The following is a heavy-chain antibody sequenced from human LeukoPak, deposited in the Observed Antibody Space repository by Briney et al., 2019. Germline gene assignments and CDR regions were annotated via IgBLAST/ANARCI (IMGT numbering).Heavy chain of an antibody. J-gene: IGHJ4*02. CDR3: ARAGNYGEAGADY. CDR2: IYTSGST. Sequence: SETLSVTCTVSGGSISSYYWSWIRQPAGKGLEWIGRIYTSGSTNYNPSLKSRVTISVDKSKNQLSLKLSSVTAADTAVYYCARAGNYGEAGADYWGQGTLVTVSS. V-gene: IGHV4-4*07. D-gene: IGHD4-17*01. CDR1: GGSISSYY.